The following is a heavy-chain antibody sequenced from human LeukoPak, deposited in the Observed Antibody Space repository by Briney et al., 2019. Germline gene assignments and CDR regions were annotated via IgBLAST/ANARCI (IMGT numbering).Heavy chain of an antibody. CDR3: ASTRDTAMVPSSPNFDY. CDR2: ISYDGSNK. V-gene: IGHV3-30*04. CDR1: GFTFSSYA. D-gene: IGHD5-18*01. Sequence: GGSLRLSCAASGFTFSSYAMHWVRQAPGKVLEWVAIISYDGSNKYYADSVKGRFTISRDNSKNTLYLQMNSLRAEDTAVYYCASTRDTAMVPSSPNFDYWGQGTLVTVSS. J-gene: IGHJ4*02.